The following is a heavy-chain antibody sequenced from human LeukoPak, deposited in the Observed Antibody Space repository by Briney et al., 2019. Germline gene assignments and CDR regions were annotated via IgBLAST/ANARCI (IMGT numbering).Heavy chain of an antibody. Sequence: ASVKVSCKASGYTFTGYYMHWVRQAPGQGLEWMGWINPNSGGTNYAQKFQGWVTTTRDTSISTAYMELSRLRSDDTAVYYCARVAVIAAAGYYYYYGMDVWGQGTTVTVSS. CDR3: ARVAVIAAAGYYYYYGMDV. J-gene: IGHJ6*02. CDR1: GYTFTGYY. V-gene: IGHV1-2*04. CDR2: INPNSGGT. D-gene: IGHD6-13*01.